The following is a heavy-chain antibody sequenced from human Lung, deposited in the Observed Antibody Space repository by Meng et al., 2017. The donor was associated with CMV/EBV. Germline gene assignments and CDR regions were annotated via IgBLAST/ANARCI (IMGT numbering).Heavy chain of an antibody. CDR2: ISPYTGNT. V-gene: IGHV1-18*01. CDR3: ARDLRLVPSAAQEF. D-gene: IGHD2-2*01. J-gene: IGHJ4*02. CDR1: GYTFNSFG. Sequence: ASXXVSXKTSGYTFNSFGISWVRQAPGQGLEWLGWISPYTGNTFYAQNLQGRVTLTTDRSTSTAYMELRSLTSDDTAVYYCARDLRLVPSAAQEFWGQGTXVTVSS.